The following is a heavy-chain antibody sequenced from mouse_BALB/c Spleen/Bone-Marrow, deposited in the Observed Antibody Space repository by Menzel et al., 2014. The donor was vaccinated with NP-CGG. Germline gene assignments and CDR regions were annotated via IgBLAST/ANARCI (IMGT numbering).Heavy chain of an antibody. J-gene: IGHJ4*01. V-gene: IGHV14-3*02. D-gene: IGHD1-1*01. CDR3: ARYYYGSSYAMDY. Sequence: EVQLQQSGAELVKPGASVKLSCTASGFNIKDTYMHWVKQGPEQGLEWIGRIDPANGNTKYDPKFQGKATITADTSSNTAYLQLSSLTSEDTAVYYCARYYYGSSYAMDYWGQGTSVTVSS. CDR2: IDPANGNT. CDR1: GFNIKDTY.